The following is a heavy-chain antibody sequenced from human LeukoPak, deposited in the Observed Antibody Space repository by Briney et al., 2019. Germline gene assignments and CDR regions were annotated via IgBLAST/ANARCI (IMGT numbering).Heavy chain of an antibody. CDR2: IYYSGST. Sequence: SETLSLTCTVSGGSISSYYWSWIRQPPGKGLEWIGYIYYSGSTNYNPSLKSRVTISVDTSKNQFSLKLSSVTAADTAVYYCARDVSRYSGSYSTLDYWGQGTLVTVSS. CDR1: GGSISSYY. CDR3: ARDVSRYSGSYSTLDY. J-gene: IGHJ4*02. V-gene: IGHV4-59*12. D-gene: IGHD1-26*01.